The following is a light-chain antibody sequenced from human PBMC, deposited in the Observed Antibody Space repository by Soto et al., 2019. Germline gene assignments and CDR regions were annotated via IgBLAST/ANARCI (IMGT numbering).Light chain of an antibody. CDR2: DVS. CDR1: SSDVGGYNY. V-gene: IGLV2-11*01. CDR3: CSYAGSYNYI. J-gene: IGLJ2*01. Sequence: QSALTQPRSVSGSPGQSVTISCTGTSSDVGGYNYVSWYQQHPGKAPKLMISDVSKWPSGVPDRFSGSKSDNTASLTISGLQAEDEADYYCCSYAGSYNYIFGGGTKLTVL.